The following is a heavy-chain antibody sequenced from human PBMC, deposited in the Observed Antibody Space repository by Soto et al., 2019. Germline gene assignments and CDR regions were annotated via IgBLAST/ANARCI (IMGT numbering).Heavy chain of an antibody. D-gene: IGHD5-18*01. V-gene: IGHV4-59*01. CDR3: ARDLNGYSYGSDYYHGMDV. CDR1: GGSISSYY. CDR2: IYYSGST. J-gene: IGHJ6*02. Sequence: QVQLQESGPGLVKPSETLSLTCIVSGGSISSYYWSWIRQPPGKGLEWIGYIYYSGSTNYNPSLKSRVTISVDTSKNQFSLKLSSVTAADTAVYYCARDLNGYSYGSDYYHGMDVWGQGTTVTVSS.